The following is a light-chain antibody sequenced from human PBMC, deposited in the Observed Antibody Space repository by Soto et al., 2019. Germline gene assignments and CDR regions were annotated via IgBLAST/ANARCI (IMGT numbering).Light chain of an antibody. CDR2: GAS. V-gene: IGKV3-20*01. CDR3: QQYGGWT. Sequence: EIVLTQSPGPLFLSPGEKATLSCRASQSVSSSYLAWYQQKPGQAPRLLIYGASSRATGIPDRFSGSGSGTDFTLTISRLEPEDFAVYYCQQYGGWTFGQGTKV. J-gene: IGKJ1*01. CDR1: QSVSSSY.